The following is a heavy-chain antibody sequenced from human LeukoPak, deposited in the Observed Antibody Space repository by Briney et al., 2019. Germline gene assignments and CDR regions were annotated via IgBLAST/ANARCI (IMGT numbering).Heavy chain of an antibody. CDR2: ISGSGDST. CDR3: ARSFWNDLEYYYNGLDV. D-gene: IGHD1-1*01. CDR1: GFTFSSYE. J-gene: IGHJ6*02. Sequence: GGSLRLSCAGSGFTFSSYEMIWVRQATGKGREGVSAISGSGDSTYYADSVKGRFTISRDNSKNTLHLQMNSMRAEDTAVYYCARSFWNDLEYYYNGLDVWGQGTTVTVSS. V-gene: IGHV3-23*01.